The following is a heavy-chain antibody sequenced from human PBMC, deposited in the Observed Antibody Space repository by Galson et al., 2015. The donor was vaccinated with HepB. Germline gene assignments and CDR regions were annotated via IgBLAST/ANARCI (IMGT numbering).Heavy chain of an antibody. D-gene: IGHD2-8*01. J-gene: IGHJ4*02. CDR2: ITSNGGRT. CDR1: GFTFSRYA. V-gene: IGHV3-23*01. Sequence: SLRLSCAASGFTFSRYAMPWVRHAPGQGLEWISSITSNGGRTFYTNSVKGRFTISRDTSRTTVVLQLSSLSPEDTAVYYCAKDGIMESNNPYQLHFWGQGTLVSVSS. CDR3: AKDGIMESNNPYQLHF.